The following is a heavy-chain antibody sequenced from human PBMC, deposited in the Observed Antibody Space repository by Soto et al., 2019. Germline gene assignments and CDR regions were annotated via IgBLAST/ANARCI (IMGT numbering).Heavy chain of an antibody. CDR1: CESISSGGYY. J-gene: IGHJ4*01. V-gene: IGHV4-31*03. CDR2: SYDSESA. Sequence: QVQLQESGPGLVKPSQTLSLTCSVSCESISSGGYYWSWIRHHPGKGLEWIGYSYDSESAYYNPSLKSRVIISMDTSKNHFAMRLSSVTAADTAVYYCARASSSSSADDYWGHGTLATVSS. CDR3: ARASSSSSADDY. D-gene: IGHD6-6*01.